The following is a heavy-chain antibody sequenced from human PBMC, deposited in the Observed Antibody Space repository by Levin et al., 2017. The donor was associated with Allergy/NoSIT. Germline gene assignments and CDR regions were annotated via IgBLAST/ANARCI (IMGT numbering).Heavy chain of an antibody. Sequence: SGPTLVKPTQTLTLTCTFSGFSLSTDGVGVGWIRQAPGKAPDWLALILWNDAKHYTSSLNSRLTVTKDTSKDQVVLTMTNMDPVDTATYYCAHKHPSNWFFDFWGPGTLVTVSS. CDR1: GFSLSTDGVG. J-gene: IGHJ2*01. V-gene: IGHV2-5*01. CDR2: ILWNDAK. CDR3: AHKHPSNWFFDF.